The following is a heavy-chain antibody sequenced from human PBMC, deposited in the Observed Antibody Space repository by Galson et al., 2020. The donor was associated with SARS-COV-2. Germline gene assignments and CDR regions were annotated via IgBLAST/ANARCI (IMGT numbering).Heavy chain of an antibody. V-gene: IGHV4-59*08. CDR3: ARDTPNYGMDV. CDR2: IYYTGNT. CDR1: GGYISGYY. Sequence: SETVSLTCTVSGGYISGYYWTWIRQPPGKGLEWIGHIYYTGNTKYNPSLKRRVTISVDTSKSQFSLKLSSVTAADTAVYYCARDTPNYGMDVWGQGTTVTVSS. J-gene: IGHJ6*02. D-gene: IGHD2-15*01.